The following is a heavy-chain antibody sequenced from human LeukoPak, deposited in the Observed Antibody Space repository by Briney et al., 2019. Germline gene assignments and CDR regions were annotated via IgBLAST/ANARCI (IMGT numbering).Heavy chain of an antibody. CDR3: ARVRGGPSDY. V-gene: IGHV4-34*01. Sequence: SETLSLTCAVYGGSFSGYYWSWIRQPPGKGLEWIGEINHSGSTNYNPSLKSRVTISVDTPKNQFSLKLSSVTAADTAVYYCARVRGGPSDYWGQGTLVTVSS. D-gene: IGHD3-10*01. J-gene: IGHJ4*02. CDR2: INHSGST. CDR1: GGSFSGYY.